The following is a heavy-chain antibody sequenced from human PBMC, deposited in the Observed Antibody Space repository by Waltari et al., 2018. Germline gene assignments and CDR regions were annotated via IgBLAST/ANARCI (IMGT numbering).Heavy chain of an antibody. CDR3: VSHLEDFYYYMDV. CDR2: IGSSSTYT. V-gene: IGHV3-21*06. CDR1: GFSFNAYT. Sequence: EVQLVESGGGLVKPGGSLRLSCVASGFSFNAYTMNWVRHTPEKGLEWVSAIGSSSTYTYYADSVKGRFTISRDNAANSLHLEMNALRPEDTAVYYCVSHLEDFYYYMDVWGKGTTVTVSS. J-gene: IGHJ6*03.